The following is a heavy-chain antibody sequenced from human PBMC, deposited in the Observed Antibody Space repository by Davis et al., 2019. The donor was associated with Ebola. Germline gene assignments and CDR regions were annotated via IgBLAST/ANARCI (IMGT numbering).Heavy chain of an antibody. V-gene: IGHV2-5*02. Sequence: SGPTLAKLTQTLTLTCTFPGCSRSISGVGVAWIRLPPGKALEWLALIYWDDDKRYSPSLKSRLTITKDTSKNQVVLTMTNMDPVDTATYYGARMTTLTTLYGLDVWGRGATVAVSS. CDR3: ARMTTLTTLYGLDV. D-gene: IGHD4-11*01. J-gene: IGHJ6*02. CDR1: GCSRSISGVG. CDR2: IYWDDDK.